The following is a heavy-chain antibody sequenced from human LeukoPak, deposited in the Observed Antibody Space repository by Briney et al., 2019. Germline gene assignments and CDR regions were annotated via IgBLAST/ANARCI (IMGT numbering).Heavy chain of an antibody. CDR3: ARVPGRLDYYYMDV. D-gene: IGHD3-10*01. CDR2: INHSGST. J-gene: IGHJ6*03. Sequence: SETLSLTCTVSGVSISSSNSYWGWIRQPPGKGLEWIGEINHSGSTNYNPSLKSRATISVDTSKNQFSLKLSSVTAADTAVYYCARVPGRLDYYYMDVWGKGTTVTISS. CDR1: GVSISSSNSY. V-gene: IGHV4-39*07.